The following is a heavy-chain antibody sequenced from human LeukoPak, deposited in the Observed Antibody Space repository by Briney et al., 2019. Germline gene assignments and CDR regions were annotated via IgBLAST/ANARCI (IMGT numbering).Heavy chain of an antibody. V-gene: IGHV3-9*01. D-gene: IGHD1-26*01. CDR1: GFTLSDYH. J-gene: IGHJ6*02. CDR2: ISWNSGSI. CDR3: AKEIYSWGATVENYYYGMDV. Sequence: GGSLRLSCAASGFTLSDYHMHWFRQAPGKGLEWVSGISWNSGSIGYADSVKGRFTISRDNAKNSLYLQMNSLRAEDTALYYCAKEIYSWGATVENYYYGMDVWGQGTTVTVSS.